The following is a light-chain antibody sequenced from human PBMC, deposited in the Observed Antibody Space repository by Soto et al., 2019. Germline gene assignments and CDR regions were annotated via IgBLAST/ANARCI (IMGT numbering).Light chain of an antibody. J-gene: IGKJ4*01. CDR3: QQYNTWSPLT. CDR1: QSVSNN. CDR2: GAS. V-gene: IGKV3-15*01. Sequence: EIVMTQSPATLSVSPGERATLSCRASQSVSNNFAWYQQKPGQAPRLLIYGASTSATGIPARFSGSVSGTEFTLTISSLQSEDFAVYYCQQYNTWSPLTFGGGTKVETK.